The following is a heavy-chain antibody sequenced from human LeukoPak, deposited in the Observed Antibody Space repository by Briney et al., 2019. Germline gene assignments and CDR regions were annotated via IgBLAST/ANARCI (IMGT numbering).Heavy chain of an antibody. CDR2: ISSSGTTI. D-gene: IGHD2-2*02. V-gene: IGHV3-48*01. CDR3: ANDCSSTSCYTYYFDY. Sequence: GGSLRLSCAASGFTLSNVWMSWVRQAPGKGLEWVSYISSSGTTIYYADSVKGRFTISRDNAKNSLYLQMNSLRAEDTAVYYCANDCSSTSCYTYYFDYWGQGTLVTVSS. CDR1: GFTLSNVW. J-gene: IGHJ4*02.